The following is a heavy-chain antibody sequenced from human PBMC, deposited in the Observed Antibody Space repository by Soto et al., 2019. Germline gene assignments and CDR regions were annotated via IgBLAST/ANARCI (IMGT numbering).Heavy chain of an antibody. D-gene: IGHD3-22*01. J-gene: IGHJ4*01. CDR1: GFTFSSYA. V-gene: IGHV3-23*01. CDR2: ISGSGGNT. CDR3: AKDRFRVTMIVADY. Sequence: GGSLRLSCAASGFTFSSYAMSWVRQAPGKGLEWVSGISGSGGNTYYADPVKGRFTISRDNSKNTLYLQMNSLRAEDTAVYYCAKDRFRVTMIVADYWGQGTPVTVSS.